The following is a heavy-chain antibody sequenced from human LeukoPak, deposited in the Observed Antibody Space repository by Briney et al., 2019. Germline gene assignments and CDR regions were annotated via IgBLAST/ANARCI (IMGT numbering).Heavy chain of an antibody. Sequence: ASVKVSCKASGYTFTGYYMHCVRQAPGQGLEWMGWINPNSGGTNYAQKFQGRVTMTRDTSISTAYMELSRLRSDDTAVYYCARAVVPAAPDAFDIWGQGTMVTVSS. CDR2: INPNSGGT. D-gene: IGHD2-2*01. V-gene: IGHV1-2*02. J-gene: IGHJ3*02. CDR1: GYTFTGYY. CDR3: ARAVVPAAPDAFDI.